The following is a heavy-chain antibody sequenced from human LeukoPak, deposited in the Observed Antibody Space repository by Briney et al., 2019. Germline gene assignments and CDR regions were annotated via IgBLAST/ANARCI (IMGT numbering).Heavy chain of an antibody. J-gene: IGHJ6*02. CDR2: IGTAGDT. D-gene: IGHD5-24*01. CDR1: GFTFSSYD. Sequence: GGSLRLSCAASGFTFSSYDMHWVRQATGKGLACVSAIGTAGDTYYPGSVKGRFTISRENAKNSLYLQMNSLRAGDTAVYYCARGMAGYYYGMDVWGQGTTVTVSS. CDR3: ARGMAGYYYGMDV. V-gene: IGHV3-13*01.